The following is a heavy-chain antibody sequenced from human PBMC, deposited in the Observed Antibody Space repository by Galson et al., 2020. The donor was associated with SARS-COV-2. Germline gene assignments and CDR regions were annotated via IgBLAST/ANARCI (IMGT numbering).Heavy chain of an antibody. Sequence: SEPLSLTCTVSGGSISSYYWSWIRQPAGKGLEWIGRIYTSGSTNYNPSLKSRVTMSVDTSKNQFSLKLSSVTAADTAVYYCARGKAAAGWVVGFDYWGQGTLVTVSS. V-gene: IGHV4-4*07. D-gene: IGHD6-13*01. CDR1: GGSISSYY. CDR3: ARGKAAAGWVVGFDY. J-gene: IGHJ4*02. CDR2: IYTSGST.